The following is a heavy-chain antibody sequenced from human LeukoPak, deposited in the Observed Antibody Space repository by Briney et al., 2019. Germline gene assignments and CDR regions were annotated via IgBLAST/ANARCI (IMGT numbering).Heavy chain of an antibody. V-gene: IGHV1-2*02. CDR3: ARSNIAVRRGDNWFDP. Sequence: ASVTVSCKASGYTFTDYYMHWVRQAPGQGLEWMGWIGPNSGGTNYAQKFQGRVTMTRDSSISTAYMELTRLISDDTAVYYCARSNIAVRRGDNWFDPWGQGTLVTVSS. D-gene: IGHD6-6*01. J-gene: IGHJ5*02. CDR1: GYTFTDYY. CDR2: IGPNSGGT.